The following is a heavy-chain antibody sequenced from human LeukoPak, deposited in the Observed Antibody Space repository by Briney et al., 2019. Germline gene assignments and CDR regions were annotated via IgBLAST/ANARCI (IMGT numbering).Heavy chain of an antibody. CDR1: GFTFSSYW. Sequence: GGSLRLSCAASGFTFSSYWMHWVRQAPGKGLVWVSRIKTDGSSTDYADSVKGRFTISRDNAKNTMYLRMNSLRAEDTAVYYCARGVSGTGPDIWGLGTMVTVSS. CDR3: ARGVSGTGPDI. CDR2: IKTDGSST. V-gene: IGHV3-74*01. J-gene: IGHJ3*02. D-gene: IGHD5/OR15-5a*01.